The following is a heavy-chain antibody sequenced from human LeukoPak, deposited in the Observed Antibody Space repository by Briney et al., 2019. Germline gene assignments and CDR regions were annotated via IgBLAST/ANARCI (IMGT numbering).Heavy chain of an antibody. V-gene: IGHV1-2*02. CDR1: GYTFTGYY. CDR2: INPNSGGT. CDR3: AIVSPGGTWRFDY. D-gene: IGHD3-16*01. J-gene: IGHJ4*02. Sequence: ASVKVSCKASGYTFTGYYMHWVRQAPGQGLEWIGWINPNSGGTNYAQKFQGRVTMTRDTSISTAYMELSRLRSDDTAVYYCAIVSPGGTWRFDYWGQGTLVTVSS.